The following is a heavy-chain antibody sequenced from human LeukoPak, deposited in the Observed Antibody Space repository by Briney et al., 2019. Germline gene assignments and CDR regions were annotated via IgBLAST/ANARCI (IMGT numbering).Heavy chain of an antibody. D-gene: IGHD4-17*01. V-gene: IGHV3-21*01. CDR3: ASYDYGFDY. CDR2: ISSSSSYI. CDR1: GFTFSSYS. J-gene: IGHJ4*02. Sequence: GASLRLSCAASGFTFSSYSMNWVREAPGEGLEWVLSISSSSSYIYYADSVKGRFTISRDNAKNSLYLQMNSLRAEDTAVYYCASYDYGFDYWGQGTLVTVSS.